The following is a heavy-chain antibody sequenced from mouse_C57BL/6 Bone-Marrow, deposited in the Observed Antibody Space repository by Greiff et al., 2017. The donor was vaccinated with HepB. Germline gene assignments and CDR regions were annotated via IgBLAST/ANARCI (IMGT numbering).Heavy chain of an antibody. CDR1: GYSITSDY. Sequence: EVQLVESGPGLAKPSQTLSLTCSVTGYSITSDYWNWIRKFPGNKLEYMGYISYSGSTYYNPSLKSRISITRDTSKNQYYLQLNSVTTEDTATYYCASGRYDGYSWFAYWGQGTLVTVSA. CDR2: ISYSGST. V-gene: IGHV3-8*01. J-gene: IGHJ3*01. CDR3: ASGRYDGYSWFAY. D-gene: IGHD2-3*01.